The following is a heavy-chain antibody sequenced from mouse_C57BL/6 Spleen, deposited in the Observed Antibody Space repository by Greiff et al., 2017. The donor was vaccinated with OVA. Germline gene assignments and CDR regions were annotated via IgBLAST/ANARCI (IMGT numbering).Heavy chain of an antibody. V-gene: IGHV3-6*01. J-gene: IGHJ3*01. Sequence: ESGPGLVKPSQSLSLTCSVTGYSITSGYYWNWIRQFPGNKLEWMGYISYDGSNNYNPSLKNRISITRDTSKNQFFLKLNSVTTEDTATYYCARDAYGTPWFAYWGQGTLVTVSA. CDR2: ISYDGSN. D-gene: IGHD1-1*01. CDR3: ARDAYGTPWFAY. CDR1: GYSITSGYY.